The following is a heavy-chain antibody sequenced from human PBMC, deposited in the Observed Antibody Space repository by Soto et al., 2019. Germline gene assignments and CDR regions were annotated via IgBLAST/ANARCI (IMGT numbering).Heavy chain of an antibody. CDR1: GYTXTSYG. Sequence: ASVKVSCKASGYTXTSYGISWVRQAPGQGLEWMGWISAYNGNTNYAQKFQGRVTITADESTSTAYMELSSLRSEDTAVYYCARKYCSGGSCYLTSLDAFDIWGQGTMVTVSS. V-gene: IGHV1-18*01. CDR3: ARKYCSGGSCYLTSLDAFDI. D-gene: IGHD2-15*01. J-gene: IGHJ3*02. CDR2: ISAYNGNT.